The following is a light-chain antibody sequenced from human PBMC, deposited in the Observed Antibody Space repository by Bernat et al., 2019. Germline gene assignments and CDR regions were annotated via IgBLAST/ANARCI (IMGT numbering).Light chain of an antibody. CDR2: DVT. V-gene: IGLV2-14*03. Sequence: QSALTQPASVSGSPGQSITISCTGTSSDVGGYDYVCWYQQHPGKAPKLVIYDVTNRPTGVSNRFSGFKSGNTASLTISGLQAEDEADYYCSSYTSNSTLVLFGGGTKLTVL. CDR1: SSDVGGYDY. J-gene: IGLJ2*01. CDR3: SSYTSNSTLVL.